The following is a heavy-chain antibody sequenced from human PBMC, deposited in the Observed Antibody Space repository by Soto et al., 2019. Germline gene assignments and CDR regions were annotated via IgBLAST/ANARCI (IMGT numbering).Heavy chain of an antibody. J-gene: IGHJ5*02. CDR3: ARGADYYDSSGPGHH. D-gene: IGHD3-22*01. V-gene: IGHV3-23*01. Sequence: GGSLRLSCAASGFTFSSYAMSWVRQAPGKGLEWVSAISGSGGSTYYADSVKGRFTISRDNSKNTLYLQMNSLRAEDTAVYYCARGADYYDSSGPGHHWGQGTLVTVSS. CDR2: ISGSGGST. CDR1: GFTFSSYA.